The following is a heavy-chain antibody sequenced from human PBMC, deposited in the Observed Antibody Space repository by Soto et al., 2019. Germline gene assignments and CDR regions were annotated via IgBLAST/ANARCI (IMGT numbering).Heavy chain of an antibody. J-gene: IGHJ6*02. Sequence: PGGSLRLSCAPSGFTFSSYGMHWVRQAPGKGLEWVAVIWYDGSNKYYGDSVKGRFTISRDNSKNTLYLEMNSLRDEDTAVYYCARALLRSHPNYYGLDVWGQGTTVTVSS. V-gene: IGHV3-33*01. D-gene: IGHD4-17*01. CDR3: ARALLRSHPNYYGLDV. CDR1: GFTFSSYG. CDR2: IWYDGSNK.